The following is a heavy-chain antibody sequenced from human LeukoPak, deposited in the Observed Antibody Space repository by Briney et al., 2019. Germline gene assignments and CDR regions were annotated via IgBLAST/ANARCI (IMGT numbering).Heavy chain of an antibody. V-gene: IGHV3-11*01. Sequence: GGSLRLSCAASGFTFSDYYMSWIRQAPGKGLEWVSYISSSGSTIYYADSVKGRFTISRDNSKNTLYLQMNSLRAEDTVVYYCAKIIAVAAPGYWGQGTLVTVSS. CDR3: AKIIAVAAPGY. D-gene: IGHD6-19*01. J-gene: IGHJ4*02. CDR2: ISSSGSTI. CDR1: GFTFSDYY.